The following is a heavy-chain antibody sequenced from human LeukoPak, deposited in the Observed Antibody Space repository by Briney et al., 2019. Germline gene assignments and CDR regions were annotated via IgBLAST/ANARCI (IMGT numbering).Heavy chain of an antibody. CDR1: GFTFSTYG. CDR2: ISYDGDNN. CDR3: AKDPREFDSSGWYYFDY. D-gene: IGHD6-19*01. Sequence: PGGSLRLSCAASGFTFSTYGMHWVRQAPGKGLEWVAVISYDGDNNYYADSVKGRSTISRDNSKNTLYLQLSSLRADDTAVYYCAKDPREFDSSGWYYFDYWGQGTLVTVSS. V-gene: IGHV3-30*18. J-gene: IGHJ4*02.